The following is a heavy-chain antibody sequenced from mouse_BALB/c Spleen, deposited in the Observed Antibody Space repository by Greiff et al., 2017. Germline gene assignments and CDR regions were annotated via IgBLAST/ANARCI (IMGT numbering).Heavy chain of an antibody. CDR3: ARDQSAIVTTGYAMDY. J-gene: IGHJ4*01. CDR2: ISDGGSYT. D-gene: IGHD2-12*01. Sequence: EVKLVESGGGLVKPGGSLKLSCAASGFTFSDYYMYWVRQTPEKRLEWVATISDGGSYTYYPDSVKGRFTISRDNAKNNQYLQMSSLKSEDTAMYYCARDQSAIVTTGYAMDYWGQGTSVTVSS. V-gene: IGHV5-4*02. CDR1: GFTFSDYY.